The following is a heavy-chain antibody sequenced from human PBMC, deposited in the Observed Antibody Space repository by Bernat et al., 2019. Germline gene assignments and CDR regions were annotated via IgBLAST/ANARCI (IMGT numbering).Heavy chain of an antibody. D-gene: IGHD3-22*01. CDR1: GGSISSGDYY. V-gene: IGHV4-30-4*01. Sequence: QVQLQESGPGLVKPSQTLSLTCTVSGGSISSGDYYWSWIRQPPGKGLECIGYIYYSGSTYYNPSLKSRVTISVDTSKNQFSLRLSSVTAADTAVYYRARGRDSSGYYSAVDYWGQGTLVTVSS. CDR3: ARGRDSSGYYSAVDY. J-gene: IGHJ4*02. CDR2: IYYSGST.